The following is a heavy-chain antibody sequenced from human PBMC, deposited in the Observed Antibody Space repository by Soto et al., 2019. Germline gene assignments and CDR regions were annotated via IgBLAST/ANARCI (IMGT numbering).Heavy chain of an antibody. Sequence: EVQLVESGGGLVQPGRSLRLSCAASGFTFDDYAMHWVRQAPGKGLEWVSGISWNSGSIGYADSVKGRFTISRDNVKNSLYLQMNSLRAEDTALYYCAKAKLELRDYYYYMDVWGQGTTVTVSS. CDR2: ISWNSGSI. V-gene: IGHV3-9*01. D-gene: IGHD1-7*01. J-gene: IGHJ6*03. CDR3: AKAKLELRDYYYYMDV. CDR1: GFTFDDYA.